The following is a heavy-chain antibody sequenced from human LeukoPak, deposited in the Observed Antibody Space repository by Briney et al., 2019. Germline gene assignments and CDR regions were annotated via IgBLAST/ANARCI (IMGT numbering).Heavy chain of an antibody. CDR2: IIQDGSEK. Sequence: GGSLRLSCAASGFTFSAYWMSWVRQAPGKGLEWVANIIQDGSEKYCVDSVKGRFTISRDNAKNSLYLQMNSLRAEDTAVSYCAKPPICSGGSCYSSYYYYMDVWGKGTTVTISS. CDR3: AKPPICSGGSCYSSYYYYMDV. V-gene: IGHV3-7*01. J-gene: IGHJ6*03. D-gene: IGHD2-15*01. CDR1: GFTFSAYW.